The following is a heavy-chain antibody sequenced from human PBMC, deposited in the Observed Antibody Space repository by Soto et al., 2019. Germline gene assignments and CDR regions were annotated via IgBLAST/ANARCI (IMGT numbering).Heavy chain of an antibody. CDR2: ISAYNGNT. J-gene: IGHJ4*02. Sequence: ASVKVSCKASGYNFTSYGISWVRQAPGQGLEWMGWISAYNGNTNYAQKLQGRVTMTTDTSTSTAYTELRSLRSDDTAVYYCARDYYDSSGYYSWRDYWGQGTLVTVSS. V-gene: IGHV1-18*01. CDR3: ARDYYDSSGYYSWRDY. CDR1: GYNFTSYG. D-gene: IGHD3-22*01.